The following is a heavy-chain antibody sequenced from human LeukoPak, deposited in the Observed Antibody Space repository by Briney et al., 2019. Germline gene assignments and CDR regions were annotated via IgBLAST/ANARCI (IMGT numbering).Heavy chain of an antibody. V-gene: IGHV3-21*01. D-gene: IGHD5-12*01. Sequence: GGSLRLSCAASGFTFSSYSMNWVRQAPGKGLEWVSSISSSSGYIYYADSVKGRFTISRDNAKNSLYLQMNSLRAEDTAVYYCARDSGYDLIFDYWGQGTLVTVSS. CDR3: ARDSGYDLIFDY. CDR2: ISSSSGYI. CDR1: GFTFSSYS. J-gene: IGHJ4*02.